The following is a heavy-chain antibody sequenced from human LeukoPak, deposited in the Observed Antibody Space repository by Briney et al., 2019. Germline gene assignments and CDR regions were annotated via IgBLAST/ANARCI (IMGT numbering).Heavy chain of an antibody. CDR1: GGSISSYY. J-gene: IGHJ5*02. Sequence: PSETLSLTCTVSGGSISSYYWSWIRQPPGKRLEWIGYIYYSGSTNYNPSLKSRVTISVDTSKNQFSLKLSSVTAADTAVYYCARATPGGTGTTGWFDPWGQGTLVTVSS. V-gene: IGHV4-59*08. CDR3: ARATPGGTGTTGWFDP. CDR2: IYYSGST. D-gene: IGHD1-7*01.